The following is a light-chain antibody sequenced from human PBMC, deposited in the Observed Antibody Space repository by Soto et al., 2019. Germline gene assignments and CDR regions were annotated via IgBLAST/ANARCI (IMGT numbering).Light chain of an antibody. J-gene: IGKJ5*01. CDR3: QQYSAYPIT. Sequence: IQMTQSPSSLAASVGDRVTITCRASQEVYAWLAWYQQKPGKAPKSLIYTASRLQTGVPSRFSGSGSGTDFTLTITNVQPEDFATYYCQQYSAYPITFGQGTRLEIK. CDR2: TAS. CDR1: QEVYAW. V-gene: IGKV1D-16*01.